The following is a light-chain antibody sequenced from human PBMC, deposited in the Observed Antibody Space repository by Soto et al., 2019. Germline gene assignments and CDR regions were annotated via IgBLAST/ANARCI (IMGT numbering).Light chain of an antibody. CDR1: QSVSSN. CDR3: QQYNNWPRT. Sequence: EIVMTQSPVTLSVSPGERATLSCRVSQSVSSNLAWYQQKRGQAPRLLIYAASTRATGIPARFSGSGSGTEFTLTLSSLQSEDFAVYYCQQYNNWPRTFGQGTKVEIK. J-gene: IGKJ1*01. CDR2: AAS. V-gene: IGKV3-15*01.